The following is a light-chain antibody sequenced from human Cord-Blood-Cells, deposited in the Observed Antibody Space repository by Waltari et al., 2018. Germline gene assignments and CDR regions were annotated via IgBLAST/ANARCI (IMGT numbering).Light chain of an antibody. Sequence: QSALTQPASVSGSPGQSITTSCTGTSSDVGGYNYVPWYQQHPGKAPKLMIYDVSKRPSGVSNRFSGSKSGNTASLTISGLQAEDEADYYCSSYTSSSTVVFGGGTKLTVL. V-gene: IGLV2-14*01. CDR2: DVS. CDR3: SSYTSSSTVV. CDR1: SSDVGGYNY. J-gene: IGLJ2*01.